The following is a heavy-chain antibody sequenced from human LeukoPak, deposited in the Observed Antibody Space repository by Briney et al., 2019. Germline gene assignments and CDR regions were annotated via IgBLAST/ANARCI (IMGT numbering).Heavy chain of an antibody. CDR1: GFTFSDYY. V-gene: IGHV3-11*04. CDR2: ISSSGSTI. Sequence: GGSLRLSCAASGFTFSDYYMSWIRQAPGKGLEWVSYISSSGSTIYYADSVKGRFTISRDNAKNSLYLQMNRLRADEDTGVYYCARDNSNLDYWGQGTLVTVSS. J-gene: IGHJ4*02. CDR3: ARDNSNLDY. D-gene: IGHD4-11*01.